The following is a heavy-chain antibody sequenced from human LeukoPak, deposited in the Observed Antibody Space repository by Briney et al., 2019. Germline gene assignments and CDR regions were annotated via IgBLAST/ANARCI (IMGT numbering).Heavy chain of an antibody. V-gene: IGHV1-8*01. CDR3: ATGPRNDP. J-gene: IGHJ5*02. Sequence: ASVKVSCTTSGYPFTKWEMNWVRQAAGQGLEWLGWVHPDKGNTYYAQRFRGRVTMSRDTSTTTAYMELSGLRSNDTAVYFCATGPRNDPWGEGTLVTVSP. CDR1: GYPFTKWE. CDR2: VHPDKGNT. D-gene: IGHD1-14*01.